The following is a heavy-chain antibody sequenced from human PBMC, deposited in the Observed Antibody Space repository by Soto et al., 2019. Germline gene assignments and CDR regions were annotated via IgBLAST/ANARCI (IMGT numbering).Heavy chain of an antibody. CDR3: ARLANRYYVDY. Sequence: QVQLQESGPGLVKPSETLSLTCTVSGGSISSYYWRWILQPPGKGLEWIRYIYYSGSTNYNPSLKSRVTISVGTSKNQFSMKMSSVTAADTAVYYCARLANRYYVDYFVQGTLVTVSS. CDR2: IYYSGST. V-gene: IGHV4-59*01. CDR1: GGSISSYY. J-gene: IGHJ4*02.